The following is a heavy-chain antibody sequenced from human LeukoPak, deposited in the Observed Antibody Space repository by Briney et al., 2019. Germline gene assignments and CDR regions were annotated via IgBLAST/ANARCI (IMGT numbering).Heavy chain of an antibody. CDR1: GFTFSTYS. Sequence: GGSLRLSCAASGFTFSTYSMNWVRQAPGKRLEWVSSISRSSTNIYYADSVKGRFTISRDNAKNSLYLQMNSLRAEDTAVYYCARDIPDYWGQGTQVTVSS. CDR3: ARDIPDY. V-gene: IGHV3-21*01. CDR2: ISRSSTNI. J-gene: IGHJ4*02.